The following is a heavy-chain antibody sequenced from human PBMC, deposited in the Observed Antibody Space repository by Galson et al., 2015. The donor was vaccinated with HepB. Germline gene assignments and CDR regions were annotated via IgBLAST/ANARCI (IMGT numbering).Heavy chain of an antibody. CDR2: IIPILGIA. J-gene: IGHJ6*02. CDR3: ARGPSIVVVPAAISPWAMDV. Sequence: SVKVSCKASGGTFSSYAISWVRQAPGQGLEWMGRIIPILGIANYAQKFQGRVTITADKSTSTAYMELSSLRSEDTAVYYCARGPSIVVVPAAISPWAMDVWGQGTTVTVSS. V-gene: IGHV1-69*04. D-gene: IGHD2-2*02. CDR1: GGTFSSYA.